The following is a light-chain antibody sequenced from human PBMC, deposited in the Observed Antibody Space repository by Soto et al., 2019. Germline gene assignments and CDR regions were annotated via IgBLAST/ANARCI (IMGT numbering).Light chain of an antibody. CDR1: QSVSRGY. Sequence: EIVLTQSPGTLSLSPGERATLSCRACQSVSRGYLAWYQQKPGQAPRLLIYGTSSRATGIPDRFSASGSGTDFTLTISRLEPEDFALYYCQQYDRAPPITFGQGTRLEI. V-gene: IGKV3-20*01. CDR2: GTS. J-gene: IGKJ5*01. CDR3: QQYDRAPPIT.